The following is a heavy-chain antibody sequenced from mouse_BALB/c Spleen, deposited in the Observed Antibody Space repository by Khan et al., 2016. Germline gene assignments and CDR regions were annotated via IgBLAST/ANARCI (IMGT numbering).Heavy chain of an antibody. V-gene: IGHV1-9*01. CDR3: ARTDGRGGLDY. Sequence: QVQLQQSGAELMKPGASVKISCKATGYTFSSYWIEWVKQRPGHGLEWIGEILPGSGSTNYNEKFRGKATFTADTSSNTAYMQHSRLTSEDSAVHYCARTDGRGGLDYWGQGTTLTVSS. J-gene: IGHJ2*01. CDR1: GYTFSSYW. CDR2: ILPGSGST.